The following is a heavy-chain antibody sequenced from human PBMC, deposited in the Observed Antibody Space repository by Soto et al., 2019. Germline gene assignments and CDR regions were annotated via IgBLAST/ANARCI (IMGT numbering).Heavy chain of an antibody. J-gene: IGHJ4*02. D-gene: IGHD2-21*02. Sequence: SVKVSCKASGGTFSSYAISWVRQAPGQGLEWMGGIIPIFGTANYAQKFQGRVTITADESTSTAYMELSSLRSEDTAVYYCGRSTTPYCGGDCYDLYYFDYWGQGTLVTVSS. CDR1: GGTFSSYA. V-gene: IGHV1-69*13. CDR2: IIPIFGTA. CDR3: GRSTTPYCGGDCYDLYYFDY.